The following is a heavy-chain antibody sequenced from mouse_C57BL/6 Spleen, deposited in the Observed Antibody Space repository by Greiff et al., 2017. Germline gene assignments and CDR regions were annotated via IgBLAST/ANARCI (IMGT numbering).Heavy chain of an antibody. Sequence: QVHVKQSGPGLVQPSQSLSITCTVSGFSLTSYGVHWVRQSPGKGLEWLGVIRSGGSTDYNAAFISRLSISKDNSKSQVFFKMNSLKADDTAIDFYARKGYYGSSLDYWGQGTTLTVSS. CDR3: ARKGYYGSSLDY. D-gene: IGHD1-1*01. CDR2: IRSGGST. J-gene: IGHJ2*01. V-gene: IGHV2-2*01. CDR1: GFSLTSYG.